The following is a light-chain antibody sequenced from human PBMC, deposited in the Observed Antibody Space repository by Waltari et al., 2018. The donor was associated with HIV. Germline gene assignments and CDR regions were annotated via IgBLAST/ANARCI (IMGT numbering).Light chain of an antibody. CDR1: QSVSSS. J-gene: IGKJ1*01. V-gene: IGKV3-11*01. Sequence: EIVLTQSPATPSLSPGERATLSCSASQSVSSSFAWYHQKPGQAPRRLIYDESNRATAIPARFSGSGSGTDYSLTIRSLGPEDFAVYYCQQRGNGPRTSGQGTKVEIK. CDR2: DES. CDR3: QQRGNGPRT.